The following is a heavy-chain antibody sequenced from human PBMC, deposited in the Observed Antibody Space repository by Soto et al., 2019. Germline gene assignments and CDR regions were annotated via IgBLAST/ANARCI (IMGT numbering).Heavy chain of an antibody. D-gene: IGHD3-10*01. CDR2: IYNDGTYS. V-gene: IGHV3-74*01. Sequence: GGSLRLSCAASGFIFKMYWMHWVRQSPGKGLVWISRIYNDGTYSDYADSVRGRFTISRDNVNDTLYLQMNNLRAEDSGLYYCTRGPRPISTGTGAYWGQGTQVTSPQ. J-gene: IGHJ4*02. CDR3: TRGPRPISTGTGAY. CDR1: GFIFKMYW.